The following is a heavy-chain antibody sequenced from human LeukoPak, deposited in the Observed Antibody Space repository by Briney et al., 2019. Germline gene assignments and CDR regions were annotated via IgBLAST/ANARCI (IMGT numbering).Heavy chain of an antibody. CDR2: IYYSGST. V-gene: IGHV4-59*05. CDR1: GGSISSYY. J-gene: IGHJ6*03. Sequence: SETLSLTCTVSGGSISSYYWSWIRQPPGKGLEWIGSIYYSGSTYYNPSLKSRVTISVDTSKNQFSLKLSSVTAADTAVYYCARQGYYYYYMDVWGKGTTVTVSS. CDR3: ARQGYYYYYMDV.